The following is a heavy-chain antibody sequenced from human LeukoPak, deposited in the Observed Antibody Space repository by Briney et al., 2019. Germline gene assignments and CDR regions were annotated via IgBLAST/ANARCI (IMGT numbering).Heavy chain of an antibody. CDR2: ISVYNGKT. D-gene: IGHD6-13*01. CDR1: GFRFTSYG. CDR3: ARDREQQLVPSYYYYYYMDV. J-gene: IGHJ6*03. V-gene: IGHV1-18*01. Sequence: ASVKVSCKTSGFRFTSYGISWERQAPGQGLEWMGWISVYNGKTNYAQKFQDRVTMTTDASTSTAYMELRSLRSDDTAVYYCARDREQQLVPSYYYYYYMDVWGKGTTVTVSS.